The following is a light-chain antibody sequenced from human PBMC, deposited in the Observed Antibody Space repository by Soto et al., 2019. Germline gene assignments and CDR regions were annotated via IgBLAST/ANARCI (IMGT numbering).Light chain of an antibody. CDR1: QSISSW. V-gene: IGKV1-5*03. Sequence: DIQMAQYPSTLSASVGDRVTITCRASQSISSWLAWYQQKPGKAPKLLIYKASSLESGVPSRFSGSGSGTEFTLTISSLQPDDFATYYCQQYHTNGYSTFGGGTKVEIK. CDR2: KAS. CDR3: QQYHTNGYST. J-gene: IGKJ4*01.